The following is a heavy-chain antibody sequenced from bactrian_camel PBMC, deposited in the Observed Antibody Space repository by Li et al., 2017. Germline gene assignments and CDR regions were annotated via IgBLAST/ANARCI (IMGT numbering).Heavy chain of an antibody. J-gene: IGHJ4*01. CDR1: GYIFSGCG. D-gene: IGHD2*01. V-gene: IGHV3S57*01. Sequence: VQLVESGGESVQPGGSLRLSCEASGYIFSGCGVGWFRQAPGKEREGVASIDNEGTTQYADGVKGRFTISRDGARNTLYLQMNDLLPNDTAMYYCASDLFWPCTISGPVVDVSSFDVVGQGTQVTVS. CDR2: IDNEGTT.